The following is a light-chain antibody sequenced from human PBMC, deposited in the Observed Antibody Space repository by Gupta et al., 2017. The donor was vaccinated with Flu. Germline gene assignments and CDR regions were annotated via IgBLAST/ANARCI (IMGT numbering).Light chain of an antibody. J-gene: IGKJ3*01. CDR1: QSVSSNS. Sequence: ILLTQSPGTLSLSPGERATLSCRASQSVSSNSLAWYQQKPGQAPRLLIYGAFSRATGIPDRFSGSGSGTDFTTTISRLEPEDFAVYYCQQYGSSPLFTFGPGTKVDIK. V-gene: IGKV3-20*01. CDR3: QQYGSSPLFT. CDR2: GAF.